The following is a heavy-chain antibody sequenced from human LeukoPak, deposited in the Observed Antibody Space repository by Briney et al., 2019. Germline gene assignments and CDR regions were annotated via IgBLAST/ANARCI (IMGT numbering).Heavy chain of an antibody. Sequence: GGSLRLSCAASGFTFSSDGMHWVRQAPGKGLEWVAVIWYDGSNKYYADSVKGRFTISRDNSKNTLYLQMNSLRAEDTAVYYCARGIQLWFGNWFDPWGQGTLVTVSS. CDR2: IWYDGSNK. V-gene: IGHV3-33*01. J-gene: IGHJ5*02. D-gene: IGHD5-18*01. CDR1: GFTFSSDG. CDR3: ARGIQLWFGNWFDP.